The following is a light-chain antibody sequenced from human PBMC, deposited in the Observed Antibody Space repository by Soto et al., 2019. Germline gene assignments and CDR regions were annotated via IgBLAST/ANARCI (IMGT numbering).Light chain of an antibody. J-gene: IGLJ1*01. V-gene: IGLV2-8*01. Sequence: QSALTQPPSASGSPGQSGTISCTGTSSDVGGYNYVSWYQQHPGKAPKLMIYEVSKRPSGVPDRCSGSKSGNTASLTVSGLQAEDEADYYCSSYAGSNNLNVFGTGTKVTVL. CDR2: EVS. CDR3: SSYAGSNNLNV. CDR1: SSDVGGYNY.